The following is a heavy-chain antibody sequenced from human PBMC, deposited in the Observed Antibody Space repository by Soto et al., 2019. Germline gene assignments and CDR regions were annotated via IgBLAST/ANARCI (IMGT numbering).Heavy chain of an antibody. J-gene: IGHJ4*02. D-gene: IGHD1-7*01. V-gene: IGHV3-30*03. Sequence: QVQLVESGGGVVQPGRSLRLSCAASGFTFGNFGMHWVRQAPGKGLEWVADIANDGSYAYYADSVKGRFTVSRDNSKNTLWLQMNSLRAEDTVLYYCGGGCSGGTNCFYFDFWGQGILVTVSS. CDR2: IANDGSYA. CDR1: GFTFGNFG. CDR3: GGGCSGGTNCFYFDF.